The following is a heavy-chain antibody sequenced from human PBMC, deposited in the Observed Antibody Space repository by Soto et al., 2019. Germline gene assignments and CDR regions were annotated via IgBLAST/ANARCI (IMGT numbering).Heavy chain of an antibody. V-gene: IGHV3-30-3*01. Sequence: QPGGSLRLSCAASGFTFSSYAMHWVRQAPGKGLEWVAVISYDGSNKYYADSVKGRFTISRDNSKNTLYLQMNSLRAEDTAVYYCARIFGETDYWRQGTLVTVSS. CDR2: ISYDGSNK. J-gene: IGHJ4*02. D-gene: IGHD3-10*01. CDR1: GFTFSSYA. CDR3: ARIFGETDY.